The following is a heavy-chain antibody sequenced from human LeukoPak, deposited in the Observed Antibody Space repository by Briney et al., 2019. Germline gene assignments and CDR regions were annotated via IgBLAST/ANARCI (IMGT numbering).Heavy chain of an antibody. V-gene: IGHV4-4*07. CDR2: IYTSGST. Sequence: SETLSLTCTVPGGSISSYHWSWIRQPAGKGLEWIGRIYTSGSTNYNPSLKSRVTMSVDTSKNQFSLKLSSVTAAGTAVYYCARTPYSNYRNFDYWGQGTLVTVSS. J-gene: IGHJ4*02. CDR1: GGSISSYH. CDR3: ARTPYSNYRNFDY. D-gene: IGHD4-11*01.